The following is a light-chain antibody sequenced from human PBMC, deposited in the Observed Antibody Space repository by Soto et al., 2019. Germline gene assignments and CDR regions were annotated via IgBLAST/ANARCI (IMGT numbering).Light chain of an antibody. V-gene: IGLV2-14*01. Sequence: QSALTQPASVSGSPGQSITISCTGTSSDVGGSNYVSWYQQHPGKAPKLMIYEVNHRPSGISTRFSGSKSGITASLTISGLQAEDEDDYYCSSYTSSSTRVFGTGTKVTVL. CDR1: SSDVGGSNY. CDR3: SSYTSSSTRV. J-gene: IGLJ1*01. CDR2: EVN.